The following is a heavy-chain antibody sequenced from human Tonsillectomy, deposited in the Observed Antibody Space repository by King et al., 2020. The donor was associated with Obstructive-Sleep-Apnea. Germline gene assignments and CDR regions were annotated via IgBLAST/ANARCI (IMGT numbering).Heavy chain of an antibody. CDR3: ARELYVDYGVDH. D-gene: IGHD4-17*01. CDR2: IKSDVSTT. V-gene: IGHV3-74*01. Sequence: EVQLVESGGGLVQPGGSLRLSCAASGFTLSRYWMHWVRQAPGKGLVWVSGIKSDVSTTTYADSVKGRFIISRDNAKNTLYLQMNSLRAEDTAVYYCARELYVDYGVDHWGQGTLVTVSS. J-gene: IGHJ4*02. CDR1: GFTLSRYW.